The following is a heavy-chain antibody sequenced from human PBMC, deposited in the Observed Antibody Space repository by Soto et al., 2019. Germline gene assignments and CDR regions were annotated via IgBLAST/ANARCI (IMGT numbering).Heavy chain of an antibody. Sequence: GSLRLSFAVSGFTFNDYYMSWIRQAPGKGLEWISYISGGGSTTYYADFVCGCFTISRDNAKNSLFLQMNSLRAEDTAVYYCARKVRTSGWFRRLDSLG. CDR3: ARKVRTSGWFRRLDS. D-gene: IGHD6-19*01. CDR1: GFTFNDYY. V-gene: IGHV3-11*01. CDR2: ISGGGSTT. J-gene: IGHJ5*01.